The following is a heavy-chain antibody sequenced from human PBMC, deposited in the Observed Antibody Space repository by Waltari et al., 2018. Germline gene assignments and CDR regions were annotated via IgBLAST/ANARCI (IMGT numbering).Heavy chain of an antibody. V-gene: IGHV3-23*04. CDR2: ISGSGGST. D-gene: IGHD3-10*01. Sequence: EVQLVESGGGLVQPGGSLRLSCAASGSTFSSYASSWVRQAPGKGLEWVSAISGSGGSTYYADSVKGRFTISRDNSKNTLYLQMNSLRAEDTAVYYCAKSSWVRDYFDYWGQGTLVTVSS. CDR3: AKSSWVRDYFDY. CDR1: GSTFSSYA. J-gene: IGHJ4*02.